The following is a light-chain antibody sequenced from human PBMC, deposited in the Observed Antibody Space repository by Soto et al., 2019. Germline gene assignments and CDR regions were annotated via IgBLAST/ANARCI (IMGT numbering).Light chain of an antibody. J-gene: IGLJ3*02. CDR3: CSYAPSRTWV. CDR2: EVT. Sequence: QSALTQPASVSGSPGQSITISCTGTEVGSYNLVSWYQQQPGKAPKLTLYEVTKRPSGVSDRFSGSKSGKTASLTISGLQAEDEADYYCCSYAPSRTWVFGGGTKLTVL. V-gene: IGLV2-23*02. CDR1: EVGSYNL.